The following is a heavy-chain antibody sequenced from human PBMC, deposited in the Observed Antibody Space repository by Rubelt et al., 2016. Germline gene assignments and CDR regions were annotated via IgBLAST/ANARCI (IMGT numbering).Heavy chain of an antibody. Sequence: QVQLVQSGAEVKKPGASVKVSCKASGYTFTSYYMHWVRQAPGQGLEWVGIINPSGGSTSYERKVQGRGTRTSDTSTSTVYMELSSLRSEDTAVYYCARTKTVEMATIPLAYWGQGTLVTVSS. CDR3: ARTKTVEMATIPLAY. J-gene: IGHJ4*02. CDR2: INPSGGST. D-gene: IGHD5-24*01. V-gene: IGHV1-46*01. CDR1: GYTFTSYY.